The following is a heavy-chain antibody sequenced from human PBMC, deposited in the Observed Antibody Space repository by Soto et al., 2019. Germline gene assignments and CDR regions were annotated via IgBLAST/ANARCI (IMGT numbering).Heavy chain of an antibody. J-gene: IGHJ4*02. CDR1: GYSFTSYW. D-gene: IGHD6-6*01. CDR3: ARSRAPIAARPRYYFDY. CDR2: IYPGDSDT. V-gene: IGHV5-51*01. Sequence: PGEALKISCKGSGYSFTSYWIGWVLQMPGKGLEWRGIIYPGDSDTRYTPSFQGQVTISADKSISTAYLQWSSLKASDTAMYYCARSRAPIAARPRYYFDYWGQGTLVTVSS.